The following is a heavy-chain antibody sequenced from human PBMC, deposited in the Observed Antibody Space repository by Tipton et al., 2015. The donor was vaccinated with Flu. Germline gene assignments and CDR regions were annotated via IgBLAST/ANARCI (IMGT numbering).Heavy chain of an antibody. CDR1: GDSIRSYY. Sequence: LRLSCTVSGDSIRSYYWSWIRQPAGKGLEWIGRIYTSGSTNYNPSLKTRVTISVDTSKNQFSLKLSSVTAADTAVYYCARDDGDYGSESYHYYYGMDVWGQGTTVTVSS. J-gene: IGHJ6*02. CDR3: ARDDGDYGSESYHYYYGMDV. V-gene: IGHV4-4*07. CDR2: IYTSGST. D-gene: IGHD3-10*01.